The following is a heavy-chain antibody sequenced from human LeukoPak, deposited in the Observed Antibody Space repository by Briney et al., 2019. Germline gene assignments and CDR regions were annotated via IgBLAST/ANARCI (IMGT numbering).Heavy chain of an antibody. CDR1: GFTFDDYA. D-gene: IGHD5-18*01. Sequence: GGSLRLSCAASGFTFDDYAMHWVRHAPGKGLEWVSGTSWNSGSIGYADSVKGRFTISRDNAKNSLYLQMSSLRAEDTALYYCAKDKGPGYSYGFPFDYWVQGTLVTVSS. V-gene: IGHV3-9*01. J-gene: IGHJ4*02. CDR3: AKDKGPGYSYGFPFDY. CDR2: TSWNSGSI.